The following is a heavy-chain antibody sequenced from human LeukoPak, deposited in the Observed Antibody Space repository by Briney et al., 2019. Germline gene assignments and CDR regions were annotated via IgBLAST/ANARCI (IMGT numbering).Heavy chain of an antibody. CDR2: IYYSGST. Sequence: PSETLSLTCTVSGGSISSYYWSWIRQPPGKGLEWIGYIYYSGSTNYNPSLKSRVTISVDTSKNQFSLKLSSVTAADTAVYYCARVPCSGGSCYARWFDPWGQGTLVTVSS. J-gene: IGHJ5*02. CDR1: GGSISSYY. D-gene: IGHD2-15*01. V-gene: IGHV4-59*01. CDR3: ARVPCSGGSCYARWFDP.